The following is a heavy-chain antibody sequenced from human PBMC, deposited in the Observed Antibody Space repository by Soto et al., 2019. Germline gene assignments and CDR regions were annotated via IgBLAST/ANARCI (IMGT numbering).Heavy chain of an antibody. D-gene: IGHD3-10*01. V-gene: IGHV4-4*02. Sequence: PSETLSLTCAVSGGSISSSNWWSWVRQPPGKGLEWIGEIYHSGSTNHNPSLKSRVTISVDKSKNQFSLKLSSVTAADTAVYYCARVERVRGVINHDAFDIWGQGTMVTVSS. J-gene: IGHJ3*02. CDR3: ARVERVRGVINHDAFDI. CDR1: GGSISSSNW. CDR2: IYHSGST.